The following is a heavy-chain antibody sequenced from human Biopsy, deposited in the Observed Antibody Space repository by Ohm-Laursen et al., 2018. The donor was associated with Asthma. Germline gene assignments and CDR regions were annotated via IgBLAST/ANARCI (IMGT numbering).Heavy chain of an antibody. V-gene: IGHV1-3*01. CDR2: INAGNGNT. D-gene: IGHD3-10*01. J-gene: IGHJ5*02. CDR3: ARDPGGFDP. CDR1: GYTFINYA. Sequence: ASVKVSCKASGYTFINYAIHWVRQAPGQRLEWMGWINAGNGNTKYSQKVQGRVTITRDTSTSTAYMELRGLRSDDTAVYYCARDPGGFDPWGQGTLVTVSS.